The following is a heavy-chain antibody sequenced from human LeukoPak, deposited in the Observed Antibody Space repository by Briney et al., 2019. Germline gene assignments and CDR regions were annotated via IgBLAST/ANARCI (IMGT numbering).Heavy chain of an antibody. Sequence: ASVKVSCKASGYSFSDFGFTWVRQAPGQGLEWMGWITVNTGNTNYAQNLQGRVTMTTDTSTSTAYMELRSLTSDDTAVYYCARANSGSDYADSGYFYYYYMDVWGKGTTVTISS. CDR1: GYSFSDFG. J-gene: IGHJ6*03. D-gene: IGHD5-12*01. CDR2: ITVNTGNT. CDR3: ARANSGSDYADSGYFYYYYMDV. V-gene: IGHV1-18*01.